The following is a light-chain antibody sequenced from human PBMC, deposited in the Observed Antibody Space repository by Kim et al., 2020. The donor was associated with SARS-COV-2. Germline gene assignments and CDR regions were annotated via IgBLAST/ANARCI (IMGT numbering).Light chain of an antibody. CDR1: NIGSKS. J-gene: IGLJ1*01. CDR3: QVWDSSSDHLV. V-gene: IGLV3-21*04. Sequence: SYELTQPPSVSVAPGKTARITCGGNNIGSKSVYWYQQKPGQAPVLVIYYDSDRPSGIPERFSGSNSGNTATLTISRVEAGDEADYYCQVWDSSSDHLVFG. CDR2: YDS.